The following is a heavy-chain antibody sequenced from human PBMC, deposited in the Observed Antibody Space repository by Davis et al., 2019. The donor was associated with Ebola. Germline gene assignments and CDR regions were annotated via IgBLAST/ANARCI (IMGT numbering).Heavy chain of an antibody. J-gene: IGHJ4*02. CDR3: AKDLDKAVVDGNFDY. CDR1: GFTFSNAW. D-gene: IGHD6-19*01. Sequence: PGGSLRLSCAASGFTFSNAWMSWVRQAPGKGLVWVSRINSDGSSTSYADSVKGRFTISRDNSKNTLYLQMNSLRAEDTAVYYCAKDLDKAVVDGNFDYWGQGTLVTVSS. CDR2: INSDGSST. V-gene: IGHV3-74*01.